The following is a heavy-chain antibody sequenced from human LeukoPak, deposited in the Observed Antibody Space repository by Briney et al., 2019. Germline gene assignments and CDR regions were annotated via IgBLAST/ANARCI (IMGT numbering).Heavy chain of an antibody. D-gene: IGHD6-6*01. CDR3: AKDLKGQLVPDYYFDY. CDR1: GFTFSSYA. CDR2: ISGSGGST. V-gene: IGHV3-23*01. J-gene: IGHJ4*02. Sequence: PGGSLRLSCAASGFTFSSYAMSWVRQAPGKGLEWVSAISGSGGSTYYADSVKGRFTISRDNSKDTLYLQMNSLRAEDTAVYYCAKDLKGQLVPDYYFDYWGQGTLVTVSS.